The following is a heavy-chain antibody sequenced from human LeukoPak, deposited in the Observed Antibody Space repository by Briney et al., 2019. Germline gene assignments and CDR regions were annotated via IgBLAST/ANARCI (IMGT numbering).Heavy chain of an antibody. CDR2: IYSDNT. V-gene: IGHV3-53*01. CDR1: GFTVSSKS. Sequence: GGSLRLSCTVSGFTVSSKSMSWVRQAPWKGLEWVSFIYSDNTHYSDSVKGRFTISRDNSKNTLYLQMNSLRAEDTAVYYCARRAGAYSHPYDYWGQGTLVTVSS. CDR3: ARRAGAYSHPYDY. J-gene: IGHJ4*02. D-gene: IGHD4/OR15-4a*01.